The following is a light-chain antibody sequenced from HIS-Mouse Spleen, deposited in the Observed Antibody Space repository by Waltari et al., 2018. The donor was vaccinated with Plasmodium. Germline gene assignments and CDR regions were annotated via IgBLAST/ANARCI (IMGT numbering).Light chain of an antibody. J-gene: IGLJ3*02. CDR3: YSTDSSGNHRV. CDR2: EDS. Sequence: SYELTQPPSVSVSPGQTARTTCSGPDLPKNYAYWYQQKSGQAPVLVIYEDSKRPPGIPERFSGSSSGTMATLTISGAQVEDEADYYCYSTDSSGNHRVFGGGTKLTVL. V-gene: IGLV3-10*01. CDR1: DLPKNY.